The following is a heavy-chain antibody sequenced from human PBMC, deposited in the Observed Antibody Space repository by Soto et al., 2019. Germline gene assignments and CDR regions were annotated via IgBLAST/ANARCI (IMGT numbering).Heavy chain of an antibody. Sequence: PGESLKISCKASGYSFTTYWIGWVRQMPGKGLGWMGIIYPGDSDTKYSPSLQGQVTISADKSISTAYLQWSSLKASDTAMYYCARPSYSTSRYYGLDVWGQGTTVTVSS. J-gene: IGHJ6*02. CDR3: ARPSYSTSRYYGLDV. V-gene: IGHV5-51*01. CDR1: GYSFTTYW. CDR2: IYPGDSDT. D-gene: IGHD6-6*01.